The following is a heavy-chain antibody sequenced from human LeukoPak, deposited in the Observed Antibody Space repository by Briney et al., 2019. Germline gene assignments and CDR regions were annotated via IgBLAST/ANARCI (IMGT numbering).Heavy chain of an antibody. CDR2: IHPSGSP. D-gene: IGHD1-1*01. Sequence: SETLSLTCGVYVGSFSNYYLTCIRNPPGKGLEWIGEIHPSGSPNYNPSPRSRVTISLDMSKNQFSLTLTSLTAADTAVYYCARGEDQYKLGNYWGQGTPVTVSS. CDR3: ARGEDQYKLGNY. V-gene: IGHV4-34*01. J-gene: IGHJ4*02. CDR1: VGSFSNYY.